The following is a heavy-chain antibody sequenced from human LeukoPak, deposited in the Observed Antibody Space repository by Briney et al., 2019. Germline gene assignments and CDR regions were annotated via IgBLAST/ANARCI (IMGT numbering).Heavy chain of an antibody. CDR2: IWSDATEK. CDR3: AKDAQRGFDYSNSLEY. V-gene: IGHV3-33*06. J-gene: IGHJ4*02. CDR1: GFTYSHYG. D-gene: IGHD4-11*01. Sequence: GGSLRLSCAASGFTYSHYGMHWVRQAPGKGLEWVAVIWSDATEKYYGDAVKGRFTISRDNSRNTLYLQMNGLRAEDTAVYYCAKDAQRGFDYSNSLEYWGQGTLVTVSS.